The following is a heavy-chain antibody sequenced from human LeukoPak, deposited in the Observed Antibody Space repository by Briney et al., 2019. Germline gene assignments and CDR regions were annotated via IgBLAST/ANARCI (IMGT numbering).Heavy chain of an antibody. J-gene: IGHJ6*02. D-gene: IGHD2-2*01. CDR1: GGTFSSYA. CDR2: ISAYNGNT. CDR3: ARVGYCSSTSCYDGFYYYYGMDV. V-gene: IGHV1-18*01. Sequence: ASVKVSCKASGGTFSSYAISWVRQAPGQGLEWMGWISAYNGNTNYAQKLQGRVTMTTDTSTSTAYMELRSLRSDDTAVYYCARVGYCSSTSCYDGFYYYYGMDVWGQGTTVTVSS.